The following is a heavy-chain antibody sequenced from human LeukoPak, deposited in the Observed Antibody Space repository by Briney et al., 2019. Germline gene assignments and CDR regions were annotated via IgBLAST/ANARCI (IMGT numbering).Heavy chain of an antibody. J-gene: IGHJ5*02. Sequence: SETLSLTCAVSGYSISSGYYWGWIRQPPGKGLEWIGSIYHSGSTYYNPSLKSRVTISVDTSKNQFSLKLSSVTAADTAFYYCARGRDRSKAGDLWGQGSLVTVSS. V-gene: IGHV4-38-2*01. CDR2: IYHSGST. D-gene: IGHD5-24*01. CDR1: GYSISSGYY. CDR3: ARGRDRSKAGDL.